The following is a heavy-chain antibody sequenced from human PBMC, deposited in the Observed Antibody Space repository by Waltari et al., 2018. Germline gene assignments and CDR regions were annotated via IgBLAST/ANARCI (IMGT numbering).Heavy chain of an antibody. J-gene: IGHJ5*02. CDR2: IYSSGST. CDR1: GGSISTHF. Sequence: QVQLQESGPGLVKPSETLSLICSVSGGSISTHFWVGIRQPPGKTLEWIGNIYSSGSTNYNPSRTSRVTISLDMSKNQCSLKLRSVSAADTAVYYCARASYGSGSSWFDPWGQGNLVTVSS. D-gene: IGHD3-10*01. CDR3: ARASYGSGSSWFDP. V-gene: IGHV4-59*11.